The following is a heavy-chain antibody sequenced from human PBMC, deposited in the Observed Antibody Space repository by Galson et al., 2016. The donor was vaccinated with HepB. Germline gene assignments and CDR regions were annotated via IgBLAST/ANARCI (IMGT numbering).Heavy chain of an antibody. D-gene: IGHD1-1*01. CDR3: AKGARTGATNSYYYGMDV. J-gene: IGHJ6*02. CDR1: GFTFSSYA. V-gene: IGHV3-23*01. Sequence: SLRLSCAASGFTFSSYAMSWVRQAPGKGLEWVSGIRGSGTSTYYADSAKGRFTISRDNSKNTLYLQMNSLRAEDTAVYYCAKGARTGATNSYYYGMDVWGQGTTVTVSS. CDR2: IRGSGTST.